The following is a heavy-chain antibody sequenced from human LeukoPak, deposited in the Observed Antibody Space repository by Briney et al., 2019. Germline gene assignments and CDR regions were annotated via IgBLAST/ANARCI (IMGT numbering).Heavy chain of an antibody. CDR1: GFTFSSYW. CDR3: ARGPRYSGSYYSDY. D-gene: IGHD1-26*01. V-gene: IGHV3-7*01. J-gene: IGHJ4*02. Sequence: GGSLRLSCAASGFTFSSYWMSWVRQAPGKGLEWVANIKQDGSEKYYVDSVKGRFTISRDNAKNSLYLQMNSLRAEDTAVYYCARGPRYSGSYYSDYWGQGTLVTVSS. CDR2: IKQDGSEK.